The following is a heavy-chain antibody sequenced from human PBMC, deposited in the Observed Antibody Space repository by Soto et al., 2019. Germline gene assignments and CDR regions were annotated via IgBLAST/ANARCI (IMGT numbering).Heavy chain of an antibody. D-gene: IGHD3-16*01. J-gene: IGHJ4*02. Sequence: QVQLVQSGAEVKKPGASVKVSCKASGYTFTNFGISWVRQAPGQGLDWMGWISAYNGTTHYAQKIQGRVTMTTDTSTITAYTELRSLRCDDTDKYYCARGGTPLAYRRQRTLVTLS. CDR2: ISAYNGTT. CDR1: GYTFTNFG. V-gene: IGHV1-18*01. CDR3: ARGGTPLAY.